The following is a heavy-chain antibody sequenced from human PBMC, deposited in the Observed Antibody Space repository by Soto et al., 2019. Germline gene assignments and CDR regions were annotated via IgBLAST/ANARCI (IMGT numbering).Heavy chain of an antibody. D-gene: IGHD4-17*01. CDR3: ARHMWVPDYGDYVSPLYYFDY. CDR2: IYYSGST. Sequence: SETLSLTCTVSGGSISSSSYYWGWIRQPPGKGLEWIGSIYYSGSTYYNPSLKSRVTISVDTSKNQFSLKLSSVTAADTAVYYCARHMWVPDYGDYVSPLYYFDYWGQGTLVTVSS. J-gene: IGHJ4*02. CDR1: GGSISSSSYY. V-gene: IGHV4-39*01.